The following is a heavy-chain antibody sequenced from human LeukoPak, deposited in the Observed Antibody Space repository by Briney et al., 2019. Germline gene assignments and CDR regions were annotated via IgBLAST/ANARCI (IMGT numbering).Heavy chain of an antibody. Sequence: GGSLRLSCAASGFTFSSYAMSWVRQAPGKGLEWVSAISGSGGSTYYADSVKGRFTISRDNSKNTLYLQMNSLRAEDTAVYYCAKGRYSYGFLGSDYFDYWGQGTLVTVSS. V-gene: IGHV3-23*01. CDR2: ISGSGGST. D-gene: IGHD5-18*01. CDR1: GFTFSSYA. J-gene: IGHJ4*02. CDR3: AKGRYSYGFLGSDYFDY.